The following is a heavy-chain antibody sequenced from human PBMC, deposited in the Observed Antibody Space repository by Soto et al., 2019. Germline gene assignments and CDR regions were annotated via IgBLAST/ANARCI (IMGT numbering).Heavy chain of an antibody. CDR1: GFTFSSYA. D-gene: IGHD5-18*01. CDR3: AKDCGYSYGYDAFDI. J-gene: IGHJ3*02. V-gene: IGHV3-23*01. CDR2: ISGSGGST. Sequence: PGGSLRLSCAASGFTFSSYAMSWVRQAPGKGLEWVSAISGSGGSTYYADSVKGRFTISRDNSKNTLYLQMNSLRAEDTAVHYCAKDCGYSYGYDAFDIWGQGTMVTVSS.